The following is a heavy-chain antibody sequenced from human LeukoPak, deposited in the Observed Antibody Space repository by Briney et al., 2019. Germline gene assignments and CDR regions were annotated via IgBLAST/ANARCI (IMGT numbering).Heavy chain of an antibody. V-gene: IGHV4-39*01. Sequence: SETLSLTCTVSGGSISSYYWGWIRQPPGKGLEWIGSIYYSGSTYYNPSLKSRVTISVDTSKNQFSLKLSSVTAADTAVYYCASYDFWSGYYNFGFDYWGQGTLVTVSS. D-gene: IGHD3-3*01. CDR3: ASYDFWSGYYNFGFDY. J-gene: IGHJ4*02. CDR1: GGSISSYY. CDR2: IYYSGST.